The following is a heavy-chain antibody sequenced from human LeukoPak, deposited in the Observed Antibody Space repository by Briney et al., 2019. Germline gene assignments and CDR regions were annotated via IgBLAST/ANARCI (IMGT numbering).Heavy chain of an antibody. CDR1: GFTFSSYA. J-gene: IGHJ4*02. Sequence: GGSLRLSCAASGFTFSSYAMSWVRQAPGKGLEWVSAISGSGGSTYYADSVKGRFTISRDNSKNTLHLQMNSLRAEDTAVYYCARVSTGVYFDYWGQGTLVTVSS. V-gene: IGHV3-23*01. D-gene: IGHD3-10*01. CDR2: ISGSGGST. CDR3: ARVSTGVYFDY.